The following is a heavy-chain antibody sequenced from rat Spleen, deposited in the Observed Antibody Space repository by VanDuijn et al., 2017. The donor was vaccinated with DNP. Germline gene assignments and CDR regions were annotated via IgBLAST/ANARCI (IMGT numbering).Heavy chain of an antibody. Sequence: EVQLVESGGDLVQPGRSLKLSCVASGFTFNKYWMAWIRQVPGRGLEWVATIIYDGSRTYYRDSVKGRFTISRDDAKSTLYLQMDSLRSEDTATYYCATSLTGRAWGQGVMVTVSS. J-gene: IGHJ2*01. CDR3: ATSLTGRA. CDR1: GFTFNKYW. CDR2: IIYDGSRT. V-gene: IGHV5S10*01. D-gene: IGHD5-1*01.